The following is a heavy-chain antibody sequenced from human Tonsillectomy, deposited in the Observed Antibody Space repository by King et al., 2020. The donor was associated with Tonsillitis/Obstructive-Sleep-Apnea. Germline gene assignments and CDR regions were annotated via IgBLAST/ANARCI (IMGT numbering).Heavy chain of an antibody. CDR2: SNPGDSES. D-gene: IGHD5-18*01. J-gene: IGHJ4*02. Sequence: DVQLVESGAEVKKPGESLKISCKGSGYSFSNYWIGWVRQMPGKGLEWMGISNPGDSESRYSPSFQGQVTISADKSISTAYLQWSSLKASDTAMYYCARLAGTAMGLFDYWGQGTLVTVSS. V-gene: IGHV5-51*01. CDR3: ARLAGTAMGLFDY. CDR1: GYSFSNYW.